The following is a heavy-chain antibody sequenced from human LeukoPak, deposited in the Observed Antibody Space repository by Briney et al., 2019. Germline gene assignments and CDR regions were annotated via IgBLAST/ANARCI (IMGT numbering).Heavy chain of an antibody. V-gene: IGHV1-69*13. CDR3: ARGEEWSSFDY. CDR2: IIPIFGTA. D-gene: IGHD3-3*01. CDR1: GGTFSCYA. J-gene: IGHJ4*01. Sequence: SVKVSCKASGGTFSCYAISWVRRAPGQGLEWMGGIIPIFGTANYAQKFQGRVTITADESTSTAYMELSSLRSEDTAVYYCARGEEWSSFDYWGHGSLVTVSS.